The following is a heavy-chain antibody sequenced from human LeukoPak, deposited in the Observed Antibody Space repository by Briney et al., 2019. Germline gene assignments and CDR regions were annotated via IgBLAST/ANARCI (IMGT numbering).Heavy chain of an antibody. CDR1: ADFITSINYY. V-gene: IGHV4-61*02. CDR3: ARGRLNGYDY. Sequence: SETLSLTCTVSADFITSINYYWNWIRQPAGKGLEWIGRAFPGGHLQTSGNIEYNPSLTGRVTISADTSKKQISLTLYSVTAADTAVYFCARGRLNGYDYWGQGTRVTVSS. CDR2: AFPGGHLQTSGNI. J-gene: IGHJ4*02. D-gene: IGHD3-3*01.